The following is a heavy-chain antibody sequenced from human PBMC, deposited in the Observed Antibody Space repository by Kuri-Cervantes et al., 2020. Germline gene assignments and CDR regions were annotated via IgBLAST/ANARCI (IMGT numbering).Heavy chain of an antibody. V-gene: IGHV3-9*01. Sequence: SLKISCAASGLTFDDYAMHWVRQAPGRGLEWVSGITWNSGSIDYADSVKGRFTISRDNAKNSLYLQMNSLRAEDTAVYYCARAHYYGSGSLSWFDPWGQGTLVTVSS. CDR1: GLTFDDYA. D-gene: IGHD3-10*01. CDR2: ITWNSGSI. J-gene: IGHJ5*02. CDR3: ARAHYYGSGSLSWFDP.